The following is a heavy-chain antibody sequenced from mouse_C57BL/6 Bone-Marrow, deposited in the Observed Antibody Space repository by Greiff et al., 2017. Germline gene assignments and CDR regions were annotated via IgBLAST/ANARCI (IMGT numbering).Heavy chain of an antibody. V-gene: IGHV3-8*01. CDR2: ISYSGST. J-gene: IGHJ4*01. D-gene: IGHD2-12*01. Sequence: VQLKESGPGLAKPSQTLSLTCSVTGYSITSDYWNWIRKFPGNKLEYMGYISYSGSTYNNPTLKSRISITRDTSKNQSYLQLNSVTTEDTATYYCARWYYSPLYAMDYWGQGTSVTVST. CDR3: ARWYYSPLYAMDY. CDR1: GYSITSDY.